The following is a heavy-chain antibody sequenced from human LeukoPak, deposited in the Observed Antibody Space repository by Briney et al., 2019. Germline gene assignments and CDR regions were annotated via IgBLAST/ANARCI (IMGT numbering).Heavy chain of an antibody. CDR1: GFTFSSYA. D-gene: IGHD6-13*01. CDR3: AKARIAAAGTPVDY. CDR2: ISGSGGST. V-gene: IGHV3-23*01. J-gene: IGHJ4*02. Sequence: GGSLRLSCAASGFTFSSYAMSWVRQAPGKGLEWVSAISGSGGSTYYADSVKGRFTISRDSSKNTLYLQMNSLRAEDTAVYYCAKARIAAAGTPVDYWGQGTLVTVSS.